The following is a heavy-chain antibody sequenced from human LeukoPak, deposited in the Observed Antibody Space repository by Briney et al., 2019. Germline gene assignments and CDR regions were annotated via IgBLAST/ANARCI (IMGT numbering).Heavy chain of an antibody. D-gene: IGHD3-3*01. CDR3: ARDPTTDFWSGYYPYYFDY. Sequence: GRSLRLSCAASGFTFSSYAMHWVRQAPGKGLEWVAVISYDGSNKYYADSVKGRFTISRDNSKNTLYLQMNSLRAEDTAVYYCARDPTTDFWSGYYPYYFDYWGQGTLVTVSS. CDR2: ISYDGSNK. V-gene: IGHV3-30-3*01. J-gene: IGHJ4*02. CDR1: GFTFSSYA.